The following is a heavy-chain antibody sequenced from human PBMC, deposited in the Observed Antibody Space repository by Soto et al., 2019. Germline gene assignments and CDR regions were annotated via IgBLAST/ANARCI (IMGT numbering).Heavy chain of an antibody. Sequence: EVQLLESGGGLVQPGGSLRLSCAASGFTFSNYAMSWVRQAPGKGLEGVSLVSGSGAITYYADYVKGRFTVSRDNSKDTLYLQMNTLRAEDTAVYYCAKAYSSRWYYDSWGQGTLVTVSS. V-gene: IGHV3-23*01. J-gene: IGHJ4*02. CDR3: AKAYSSRWYYDS. D-gene: IGHD6-19*01. CDR1: GFTFSNYA. CDR2: VSGSGAIT.